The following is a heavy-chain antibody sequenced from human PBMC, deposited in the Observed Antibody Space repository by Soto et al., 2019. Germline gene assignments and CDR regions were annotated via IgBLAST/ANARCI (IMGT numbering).Heavy chain of an antibody. CDR2: IYYSGST. D-gene: IGHD4-17*01. CDR3: ARHREGGLRKALDI. Sequence: SETLSLTCTVSGGSISSYYWSWIRQPPGKGLEWIGYIYYSGSTNYNPSLKSRVTISVDTSKNQFSLKLSSVTAADTAVYYCARHREGGLRKALDIWGQGTMVTVSS. CDR1: GGSISSYY. V-gene: IGHV4-59*08. J-gene: IGHJ3*02.